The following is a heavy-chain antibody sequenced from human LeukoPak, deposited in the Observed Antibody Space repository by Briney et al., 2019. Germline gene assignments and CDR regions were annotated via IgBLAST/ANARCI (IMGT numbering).Heavy chain of an antibody. V-gene: IGHV4-59*01. J-gene: IGHJ3*02. CDR3: ARAPYYYGSGSYSPVVFDI. D-gene: IGHD3-10*01. Sequence: SETLSLTCTVSGGSISSYYWSWIRQPPGKGLEWIGYIYYSGSTNYNPSLKSRVTISVDTSKNQFSLKLSSVTAADTAVYYCARAPYYYGSGSYSPVVFDIWGQGTMVTVSS. CDR2: IYYSGST. CDR1: GGSISSYY.